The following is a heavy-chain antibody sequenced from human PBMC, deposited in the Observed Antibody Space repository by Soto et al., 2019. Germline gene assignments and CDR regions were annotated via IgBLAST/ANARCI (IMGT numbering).Heavy chain of an antibody. CDR3: ARNTSTYFDS. CDR1: GYSISNGDY. CDR2: VYYSGST. J-gene: IGHJ4*02. V-gene: IGHV4-38-2*01. Sequence: PSETLSLTCAVSGYSISNGDYWGWIRQAPGKGLEWIGSVYYSGSTHYEPSLWGRIAISVDTLKNQFSLRLTSVTAADTAMYFCARNTSTYFDSWGQGIPVTVSS.